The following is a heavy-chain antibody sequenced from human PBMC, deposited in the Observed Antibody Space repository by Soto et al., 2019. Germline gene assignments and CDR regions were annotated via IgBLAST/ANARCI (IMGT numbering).Heavy chain of an antibody. CDR2: IYYSGST. V-gene: IGHV4-61*08. D-gene: IGHD6-6*01. J-gene: IGHJ5*02. CDR1: GGSISSGGYY. Sequence: SETLSLTCTVSGGSISSGGYYWSWIRQHPGKGLEWIGYIYYSGSTNYNPSLKSRVTISVDTSKNQFSLKLSSVTAADTAVYYCARAIAARSWFDPWGQGTLVTVSS. CDR3: ARAIAARSWFDP.